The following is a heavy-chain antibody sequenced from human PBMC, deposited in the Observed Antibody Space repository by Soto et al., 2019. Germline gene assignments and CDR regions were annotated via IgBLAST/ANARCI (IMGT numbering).Heavy chain of an antibody. CDR3: ARTTTVAGTPEFDY. CDR1: GFTFSSFS. Sequence: QVELVESGGGVVQPGRSLRLSCAASGFTFSSFSLHWVRQAPRKGLEWLALISYDGSTKYNADSVKGRFTVSRDNSNNTLYLQLSSLRPEDTAVYYCARTTTVAGTPEFDYWGQGTLVTVSS. V-gene: IGHV3-30-3*01. J-gene: IGHJ4*02. D-gene: IGHD6-19*01. CDR2: ISYDGSTK.